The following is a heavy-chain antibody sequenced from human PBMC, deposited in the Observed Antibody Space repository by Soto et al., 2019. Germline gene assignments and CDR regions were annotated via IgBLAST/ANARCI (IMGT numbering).Heavy chain of an antibody. CDR3: ARDQRSGYDFNNYYYYGMDV. D-gene: IGHD5-12*01. Sequence: GSLRLSCAASGFTVSSNYMSWVRQAPGKGLEWVSVIYSGGSTYYADSVKGRFTISRDNSKNTLYLQMNSLRAEDTAVYYCARDQRSGYDFNNYYYYGMDVWGQGTTVTVSS. CDR1: GFTVSSNY. CDR2: IYSGGST. J-gene: IGHJ6*02. V-gene: IGHV3-53*01.